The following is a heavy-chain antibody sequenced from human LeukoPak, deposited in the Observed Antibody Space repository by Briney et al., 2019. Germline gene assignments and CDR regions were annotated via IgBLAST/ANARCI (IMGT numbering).Heavy chain of an antibody. D-gene: IGHD3-10*01. CDR2: ISGSGGST. CDR1: GFTFSSYA. Sequence: PGGSLRLSCAASGFTFSSYAMSWVRQAPGKGLEWVSAISGSGGSTYYADSVKGRFTISRDNSKNTLYLQMNSLRAEDTAVYYCAKEGIWFGELLSYFDYWGQGTLVTVSS. J-gene: IGHJ4*02. V-gene: IGHV3-23*01. CDR3: AKEGIWFGELLSYFDY.